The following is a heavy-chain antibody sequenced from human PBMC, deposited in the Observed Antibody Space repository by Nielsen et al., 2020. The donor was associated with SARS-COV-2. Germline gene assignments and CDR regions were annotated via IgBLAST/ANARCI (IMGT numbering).Heavy chain of an antibody. V-gene: IGHV3-53*01. CDR3: AKVGALLWFGGRAYFDY. J-gene: IGHJ4*02. Sequence: GESLKISCAASGFTVSSNYMSWVRQAPGKGLEWVSVIYSGGSTYYADSVKGRFTISRDNSKNTLYLQMNSLRAEDTAVYYCAKVGALLWFGGRAYFDYWGQGTLVTVSS. CDR2: IYSGGST. CDR1: GFTVSSNY. D-gene: IGHD3-10*01.